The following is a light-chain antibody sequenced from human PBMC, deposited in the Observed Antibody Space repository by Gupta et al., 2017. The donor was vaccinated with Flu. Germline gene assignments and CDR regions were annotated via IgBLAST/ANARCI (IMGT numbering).Light chain of an antibody. J-gene: IGKJ1*01. CDR1: QSLVHRNGNTY. CDR3: MQGTHLKT. V-gene: IGKV2-30*02. Sequence: PVIFGQPASISGRSSQSLVHRNGNTYLNWLQQRPVQSPRRLIYRVSNRDYGVPDRFSGSGAGTDFTLKSIGGEAEDVGVYYCMQGTHLKTFGQGTKVEIK. CDR2: RVS.